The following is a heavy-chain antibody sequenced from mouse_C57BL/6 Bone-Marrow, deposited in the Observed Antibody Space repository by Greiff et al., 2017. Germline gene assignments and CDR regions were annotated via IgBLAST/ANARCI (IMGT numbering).Heavy chain of an antibody. CDR3: ARAYYCNCWYYDV. D-gene: IGHD2-10*01. CDR1: GYTFTSYW. Sequence: QVQLQQPGPELVKPGASVKMSCKASGYTFTSYWIPWVKQRPGQGLEWIGDIYPGNGSTNYNEKFKGKATLTVDTSSSTAYMELSSLTSEDSAVYYCARAYYCNCWYYDVWGRGTTVTVSS. CDR2: IYPGNGST. J-gene: IGHJ1*03. V-gene: IGHV1-55*01.